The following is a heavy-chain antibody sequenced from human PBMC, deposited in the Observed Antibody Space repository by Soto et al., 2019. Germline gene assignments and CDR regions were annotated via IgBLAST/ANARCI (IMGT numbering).Heavy chain of an antibody. J-gene: IGHJ4*02. CDR1: GYTFSSYA. CDR2: IITYNGNT. Sequence: QVQLVQSGAEVKKPGASVKVSCKASGYTFSSYAISWVRQAPGQGLEWMGWIITYNGNTNYAQKRQGRVTMTTDTSTTTAYMDLRSLRSDDTAGYYCARPGPPVDYWGQGTLVTVSS. V-gene: IGHV1-18*01. CDR3: ARPGPPVDY.